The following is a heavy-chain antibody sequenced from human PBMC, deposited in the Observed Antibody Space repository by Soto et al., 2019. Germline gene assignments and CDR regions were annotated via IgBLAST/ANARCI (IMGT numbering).Heavy chain of an antibody. CDR2: IIPIFGTA. V-gene: IGHV1-69*13. J-gene: IGHJ5*02. Sequence: GASVKVSCKASGGTFSSYAISWVRQAPGQGLEWMGGIIPIFGTANYAQKFQGRVTITADESTSTAYMELSSLSSEDTAVYYCARPYCSGGSCYFWFDPWGQGTLVTVSS. D-gene: IGHD2-15*01. CDR1: GGTFSSYA. CDR3: ARPYCSGGSCYFWFDP.